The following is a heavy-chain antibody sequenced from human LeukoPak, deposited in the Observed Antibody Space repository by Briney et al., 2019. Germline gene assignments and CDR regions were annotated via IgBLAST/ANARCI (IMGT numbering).Heavy chain of an antibody. CDR3: ARGHYGLDV. V-gene: IGHV3-11*01. CDR2: INYDGSAT. CDR1: GFTFGDYY. J-gene: IGHJ6*02. Sequence: GGSLRVSCAASGFTFGDYYMTWVRQAPGKGLEWVSYINYDGSATDYADSVKGRFTISRDNDKKSLYLQMNSLRAEDRAVYYCARGHYGLDVWGQGTSVTVSS.